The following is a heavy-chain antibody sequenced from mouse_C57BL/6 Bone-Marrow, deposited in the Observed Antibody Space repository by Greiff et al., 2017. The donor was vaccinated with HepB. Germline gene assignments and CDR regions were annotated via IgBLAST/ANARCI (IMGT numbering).Heavy chain of an antibody. CDR3: ARHYYYGSSWYFDV. J-gene: IGHJ1*03. CDR1: GFSLSTSGMG. D-gene: IGHD1-1*01. V-gene: IGHV8-12*01. CDR2: IYWDDDK. Sequence: QVTLKESGPGILQSSQTLSLTCSFSGFSLSTSGMGVSWIRQPSGKGLEWLAHIYWDDDKRYNPSLKSRLTISKDTSRNQVFLKITSVDTADTATYYCARHYYYGSSWYFDVWGTGTTVTVSS.